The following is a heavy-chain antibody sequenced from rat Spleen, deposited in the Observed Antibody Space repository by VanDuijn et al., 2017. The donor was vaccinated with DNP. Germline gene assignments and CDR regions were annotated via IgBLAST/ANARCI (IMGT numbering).Heavy chain of an antibody. V-gene: IGHV5-20*01. CDR2: ISYDGGST. J-gene: IGHJ4*01. D-gene: IGHD1-12*03. Sequence: EVQLVESGGGLVQPGRSLKLSCAASGFTFSDYYMAWVRQAPTKGLEWVASISYDGGSTYYRDSVKGRFTISRDNAKDTLYLQMNSLRSEDTATYYCAREGDYYDGYGDALDAWGQGTSVTVSS. CDR1: GFTFSDYY. CDR3: AREGDYYDGYGDALDA.